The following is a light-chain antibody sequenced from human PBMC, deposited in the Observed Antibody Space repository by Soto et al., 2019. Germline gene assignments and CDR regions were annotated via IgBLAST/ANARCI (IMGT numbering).Light chain of an antibody. J-gene: IGKJ1*01. CDR2: GAS. CDR1: QSVSSN. CDR3: QQYNNWPT. Sequence: EIVMTQSPATLSVSPGERATLSCRASQSVSSNLAWYQQKPGQAPRLLIYGASTRATGIPARFSGSGSATEFTLTISSLQSEDFAVYYCQQYNNWPTFVQGTKVEIK. V-gene: IGKV3-15*01.